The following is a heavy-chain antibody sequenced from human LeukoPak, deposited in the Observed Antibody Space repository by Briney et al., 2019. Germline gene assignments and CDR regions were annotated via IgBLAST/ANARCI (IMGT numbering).Heavy chain of an antibody. CDR2: TYTGGST. D-gene: IGHD2-2*01. CDR3: ARSALLTAVPFDY. V-gene: IGHV3-66*01. Sequence: GGSLRLSCAVSGFTFSDYWMTWVRQAPGKGLEWVSITYTGGSTYSADSVKDRFTVSRDSSKNTLYLEMNSLRAEDTAIYYCARSALLTAVPFDYWGQGTLVTVSS. J-gene: IGHJ4*02. CDR1: GFTFSDYW.